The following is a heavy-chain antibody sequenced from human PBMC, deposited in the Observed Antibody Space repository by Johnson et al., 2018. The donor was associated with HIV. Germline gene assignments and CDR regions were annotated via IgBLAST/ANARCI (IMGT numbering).Heavy chain of an antibody. CDR1: GFTFSSYG. CDR3: AKDCSSGWWRITKSDAFDI. Sequence: QMLLVESGGGVVQPGRSLRLSCAASGFTFSSYGMHWVRQAPGKGLEWVAVISYDGHNKYYADSVKGRFTISSDNSKNTLYLQMNSLRAEDTAVYYCAKDCSSGWWRITKSDAFDIWGQGTMVTVSS. V-gene: IGHV3-30*18. D-gene: IGHD6-19*01. CDR2: ISYDGHNK. J-gene: IGHJ3*02.